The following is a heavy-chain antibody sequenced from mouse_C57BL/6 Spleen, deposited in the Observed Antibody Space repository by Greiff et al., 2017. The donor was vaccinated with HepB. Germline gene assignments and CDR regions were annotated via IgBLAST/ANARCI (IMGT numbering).Heavy chain of an antibody. Sequence: QVQLQQSGAELVRPGASVTLSCKASGYRFTDYEMHWVKQTPVHGLEWIGAIDPETGGTAYNQKFKGKAILTADKSSSTAYMELRSLTSEDSAVYYCTRAHGSSYYWYFDVWGTGTTVTVSS. CDR2: IDPETGGT. CDR1: GYRFTDYE. V-gene: IGHV1-15*01. CDR3: TRAHGSSYYWYFDV. D-gene: IGHD1-1*01. J-gene: IGHJ1*03.